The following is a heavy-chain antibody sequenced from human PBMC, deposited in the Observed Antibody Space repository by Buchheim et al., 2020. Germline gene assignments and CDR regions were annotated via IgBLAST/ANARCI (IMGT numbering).Heavy chain of an antibody. CDR2: ISGSGAHT. V-gene: IGHV3-23*01. CDR3: AKGSAYGGREGYFDY. D-gene: IGHD4-23*01. Sequence: EVQLLESGGGLVQPGGSLRLSCAASGFTFSNYAMRWVRQAPGKVLEWVSAISGSGAHTYYASSVKGRLSISRDNSNNTLHLQLHSLRVEDTAVYYWAKGSAYGGREGYFDYWGQGTL. J-gene: IGHJ4*02. CDR1: GFTFSNYA.